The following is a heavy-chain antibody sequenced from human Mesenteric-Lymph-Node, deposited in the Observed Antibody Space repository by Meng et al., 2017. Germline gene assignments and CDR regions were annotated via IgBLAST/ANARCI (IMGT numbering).Heavy chain of an antibody. CDR2: IIPMVDKT. D-gene: IGHD3/OR15-3a*01. CDR1: GGAFRSYS. CDR3: ARTAGLNFLTGSILES. J-gene: IGHJ5*02. Sequence: SVKVSCKASGGAFRSYSISWVRQAPGQGLEWMGRIIPMVDKTHYAQNFQARVTITADKSTNTAYVELGSLRSEDTAVYYCARTAGLNFLTGSILESWGQGTVVTVSS. V-gene: IGHV1-69*02.